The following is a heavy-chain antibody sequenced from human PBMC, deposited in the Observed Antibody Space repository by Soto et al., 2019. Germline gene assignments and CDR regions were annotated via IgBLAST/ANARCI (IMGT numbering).Heavy chain of an antibody. V-gene: IGHV1-69*12. CDR2: IIPIFGTA. CDR3: ARDRGPSSGYYPYWFDP. CDR1: GGTFSSYA. D-gene: IGHD3-22*01. Sequence: QVQLVQSGAEVKKPGSSVKVYCKASGGTFSSYAITWVRQAPGQGLEWMGGIIPIFGTANYAQKFQGRVTITADESTSTAYMELSSLRSEDTAVYYCARDRGPSSGYYPYWFDPWGQGTLVIVSS. J-gene: IGHJ5*02.